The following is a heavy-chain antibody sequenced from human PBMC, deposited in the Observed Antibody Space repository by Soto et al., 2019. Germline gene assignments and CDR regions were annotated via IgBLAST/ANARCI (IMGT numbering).Heavy chain of an antibody. V-gene: IGHV3-21*01. Sequence: EVQLVESGGGLVKPGGSLRLSCAASGFIFSSYSMNWVRQAPGKGLEWVSFISSSSSYIYYADSVKGRFTISRDNAKNPLYLQTNGLSAEDTVVYYCARDQYYYASRGYWLYWGQGTLVTVSS. J-gene: IGHJ4*02. CDR3: ARDQYYYASRGYWLY. D-gene: IGHD3-22*01. CDR1: GFIFSSYS. CDR2: ISSSSSYI.